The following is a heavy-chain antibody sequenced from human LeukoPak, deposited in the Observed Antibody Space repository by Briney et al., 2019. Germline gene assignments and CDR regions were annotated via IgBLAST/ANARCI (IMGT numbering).Heavy chain of an antibody. CDR2: ISSSGSTI. CDR3: ARERIVGATEGFDY. CDR1: GFTFSDYY. V-gene: IGHV3-11*01. J-gene: IGHJ4*02. Sequence: GGSLRLSCAASGFTFSDYYMSWIRQAPGKGLEWGSYISSSGSTIYYADSVKGRFTISRDNVKNSLYLQMNSLRAEDTAVYYCARERIVGATEGFDYWGQGTLVTVSS. D-gene: IGHD1-26*01.